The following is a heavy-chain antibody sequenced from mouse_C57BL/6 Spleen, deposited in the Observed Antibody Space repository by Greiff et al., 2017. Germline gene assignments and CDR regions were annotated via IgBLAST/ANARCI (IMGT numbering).Heavy chain of an antibody. V-gene: IGHV1-82*01. CDR2: IYPGDGDT. J-gene: IGHJ3*01. CDR1: GYAFSSSW. CDR3: ARSLYDYGEFFAY. Sequence: VQLQQSGPELVKPGASVKISCKASGYAFSSSWINWVKQRPGQGLEWIGLIYPGDGDTNYNGKFKGQATLTAEKSSSTAYMQLSSLTSEESAVYFGARSLYDYGEFFAYWGQGTLVTVAA. D-gene: IGHD2-4*01.